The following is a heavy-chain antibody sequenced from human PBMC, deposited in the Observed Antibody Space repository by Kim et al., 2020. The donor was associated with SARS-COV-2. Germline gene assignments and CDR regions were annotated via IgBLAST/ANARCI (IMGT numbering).Heavy chain of an antibody. CDR1: GFSFSNHW. CDR2: INSDGSDT. CDR3: ARVWSSSTWCIDH. D-gene: IGHD6-13*01. J-gene: IGHJ4*02. Sequence: GGSLRLSCAASGFSFSNHWMHWVRQTPGKGLVWVSRINSDGSDTRYADSVKGRFTISRDNAKSTLYLQMNSLTAEDTAVYYCARVWSSSTWCIDHWGQGTLVSVSS. V-gene: IGHV3-74*01.